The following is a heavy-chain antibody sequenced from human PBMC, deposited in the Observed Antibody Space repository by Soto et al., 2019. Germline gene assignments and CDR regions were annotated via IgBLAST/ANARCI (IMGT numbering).Heavy chain of an antibody. J-gene: IGHJ4*02. V-gene: IGHV3-23*01. Sequence: VQLLESGGGLVQPGGSLRLSCAASGITFSGFAMSWVRQAPGKGLEWVSGISGRATSTYYADSVKGRFTISRDNSKNTLYLQMNSLTVGDTAVYYCAKELYADNWGQGTLVTVSS. D-gene: IGHD2-2*01. CDR2: ISGRATST. CDR1: GITFSGFA. CDR3: AKELYADN.